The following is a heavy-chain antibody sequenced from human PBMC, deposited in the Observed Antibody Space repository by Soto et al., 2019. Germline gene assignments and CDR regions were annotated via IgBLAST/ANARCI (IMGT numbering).Heavy chain of an antibody. V-gene: IGHV3-30-3*01. CDR2: ISYDGSNK. CDR3: ARDPLRDIVIMIYSTERHAMDV. CDR1: GISFSRKA. D-gene: IGHD2-8*01. Sequence: PGGSLRLSCAASGISFSRKAMHWVRQAPGKGLEWVSIISYDGSNKYYADSVKGRFTIARDNSKNTLYLQMNSLRAEDTAVYYCARDPLRDIVIMIYSTERHAMDVWGQGTTVTASS. J-gene: IGHJ6*02.